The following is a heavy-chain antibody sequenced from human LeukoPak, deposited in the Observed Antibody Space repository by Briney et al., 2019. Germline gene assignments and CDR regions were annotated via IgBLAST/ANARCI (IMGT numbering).Heavy chain of an antibody. D-gene: IGHD6-13*01. CDR3: AIIAAAGTLDY. V-gene: IGHV4-59*12. CDR1: GGSISSYY. CDR2: IYYSGST. J-gene: IGHJ4*02. Sequence: PSETLSLTCTVSGGSISSYYWSWVRQPPGKGLEWIGYIYYSGSTNYNPSLKSRVTISVDTSKNQFSLKLSSVTAADTAVYYCAIIAAAGTLDYWGQGTLVTVSS.